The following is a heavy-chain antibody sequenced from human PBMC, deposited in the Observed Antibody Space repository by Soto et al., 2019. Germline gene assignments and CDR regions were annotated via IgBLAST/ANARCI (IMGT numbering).Heavy chain of an antibody. CDR3: ARDKGYCSSTSCYYDYYMDV. V-gene: IGHV3-48*01. CDR2: ISSSSDNI. J-gene: IGHJ6*03. D-gene: IGHD2-2*01. CDR1: GFVFSSYH. Sequence: EVQLVESGGGLVQPGGSPRLSCAASGFVFSSYHMNWVRQAPGKGLEWISYISSSSDNIYYAGSGRGRFTISRDNAKNSRYLQMNSLRAEDTAVYYCARDKGYCSSTSCYYDYYMDVWGKGTTVTVSS.